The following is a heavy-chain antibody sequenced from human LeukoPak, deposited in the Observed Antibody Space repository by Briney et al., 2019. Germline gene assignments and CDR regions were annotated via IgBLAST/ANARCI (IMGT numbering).Heavy chain of an antibody. J-gene: IGHJ4*02. D-gene: IGHD1-26*01. CDR3: AREWEHDY. Sequence: GGSLRLSCAASGFTFSSYAMHWVRQAPGKGLEWVAVISYDGSNKYYADSVKGRFTISRDNSKNTLYLQMNSLRAEDTAVYYCAREWEHDYWGQGTLVTVSS. V-gene: IGHV3-30-3*01. CDR2: ISYDGSNK. CDR1: GFTFSSYA.